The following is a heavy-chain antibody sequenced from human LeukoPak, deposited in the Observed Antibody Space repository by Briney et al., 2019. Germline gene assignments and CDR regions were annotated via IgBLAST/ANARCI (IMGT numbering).Heavy chain of an antibody. J-gene: IGHJ4*02. CDR2: IGRSGRNT. D-gene: IGHD6-19*01. CDR3: AKDASSGGPDYFDY. V-gene: IGHV3-23*01. CDR1: GFTFSSYA. Sequence: GGSLRLSCAASGFTFSSYAMSWVRQAPGKGLEWVSAIGRSGRNTYYADSVKGRFTISRDNSKNTLYLQMNSLSAEDTAVYYCAKDASSGGPDYFDYWGQGTLATVSS.